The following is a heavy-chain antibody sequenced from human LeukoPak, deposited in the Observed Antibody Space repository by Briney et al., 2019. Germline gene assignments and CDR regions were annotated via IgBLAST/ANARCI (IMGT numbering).Heavy chain of an antibody. J-gene: IGHJ3*02. CDR1: GGSFNGYY. D-gene: IGHD3-22*01. V-gene: IGHV4-34*01. CDR3: ARGPYSYDSSGAFDI. CDR2: INHSGST. Sequence: SETLSLTCGVYGGSFNGYYWSWIRQSPGQGLEWIGEINHSGSTNYNPSLKSRVTISVDTSKNQFSLKLSSVTAADTAVYFCARGPYSYDSSGAFDIWGQRTMVTASS.